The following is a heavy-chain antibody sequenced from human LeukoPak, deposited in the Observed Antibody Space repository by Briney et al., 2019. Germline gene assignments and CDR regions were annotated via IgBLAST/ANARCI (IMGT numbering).Heavy chain of an antibody. Sequence: SGPTLVNPTRTLTLTCTFSGFSLSTGGMCVHWIRQPLGKAPEWLGRIDWSDNKYYSTSLKTRLSVSKDTSKNQVVLTMANMDPVDTATYYCARSDTVTIFDYWGQGTLVTVSS. J-gene: IGHJ4*02. CDR1: GFSLSTGGMC. CDR3: ARSDTVTIFDY. D-gene: IGHD4-17*01. CDR2: IDWSDNK. V-gene: IGHV2-70*11.